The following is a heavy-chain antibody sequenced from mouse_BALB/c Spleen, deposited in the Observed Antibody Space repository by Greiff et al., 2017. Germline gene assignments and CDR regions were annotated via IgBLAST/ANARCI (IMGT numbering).Heavy chain of an antibody. CDR1: GFSLTGYG. CDR3: ARVYYDYAMDY. D-gene: IGHD2-4*01. Sequence: QVQLKESGPGLVAPSQSLSITCTVSGFSLTGYGVNWVRQPPGKGLEWLGMIWGDGSTDYNSALKSRLSISKDNSKSQVFLKMNSLQTDDTARYYCARVYYDYAMDYWGQGTSVTVSS. V-gene: IGHV2-6-7*01. CDR2: IWGDGST. J-gene: IGHJ4*01.